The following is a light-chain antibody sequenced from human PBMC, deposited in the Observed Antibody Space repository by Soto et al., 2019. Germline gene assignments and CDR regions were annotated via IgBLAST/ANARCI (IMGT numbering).Light chain of an antibody. CDR2: SND. J-gene: IGLJ3*02. V-gene: IGLV1-47*02. CDR3: AAWDDSQIAEV. Sequence: QSVLTQPPSASGTPGQRVNISCSGSSSTIGNNNVYWYQQLPGAAPKRLVDSNDQRPSGVPDRISGSKSGTSASLAISGLRPEDETDYYCAAWDDSQIAEVFGGGT. CDR1: SSTIGNNN.